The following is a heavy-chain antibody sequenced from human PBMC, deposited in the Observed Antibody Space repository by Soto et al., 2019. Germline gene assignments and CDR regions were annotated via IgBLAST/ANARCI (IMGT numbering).Heavy chain of an antibody. Sequence: SETLSLTCTVPGGSISSGDYYWSWIRQPPGKGLEWIGYIYYSGSTYYNPSLKSRVTISVDTSKNQFSLKLSSVTAADTALYYCARRYGWLYFDYWGQGSLVTVSS. J-gene: IGHJ4*02. V-gene: IGHV4-30-4*01. CDR2: IYYSGST. CDR1: GGSISSGDYY. CDR3: ARRYGWLYFDY. D-gene: IGHD6-19*01.